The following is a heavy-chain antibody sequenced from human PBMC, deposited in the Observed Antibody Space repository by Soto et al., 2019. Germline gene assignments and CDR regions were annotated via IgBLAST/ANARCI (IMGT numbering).Heavy chain of an antibody. V-gene: IGHV4-59*01. CDR3: ARVRGGRYSYGYAFDY. Sequence: QVQLQESGPGLVKPSETLSLTCTVSGGSISSYYWSWIRQPPGKGLEWIGYIYYSGSTNYNPSLKSRVTISVDTSKNQFSLKLSSVTAADTAVYYCARVRGGRYSYGYAFDYWGQGTLVTVSS. CDR1: GGSISSYY. J-gene: IGHJ4*02. D-gene: IGHD5-18*01. CDR2: IYYSGST.